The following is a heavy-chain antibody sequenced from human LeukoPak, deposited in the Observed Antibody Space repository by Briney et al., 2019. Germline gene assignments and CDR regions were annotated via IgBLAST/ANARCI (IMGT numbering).Heavy chain of an antibody. V-gene: IGHV3-53*04. J-gene: IGHJ1*01. CDR3: ARAQWELADEYFQH. CDR2: IYSGGST. D-gene: IGHD1-26*01. CDR1: GFTVSSNY. Sequence: GGSLRLSCAASGFTVSSNYMSWVRQAPGKGLEWVSVIYSGGSTYYGDSVKGRFTISRNNSKNTLYLQMNSLGAEDTAVYYCARAQWELADEYFQHWGQGTLVTVSS.